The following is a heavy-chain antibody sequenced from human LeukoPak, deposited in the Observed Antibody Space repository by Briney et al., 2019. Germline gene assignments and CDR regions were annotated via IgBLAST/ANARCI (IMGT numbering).Heavy chain of an antibody. V-gene: IGHV3-9*01. CDR2: ISWNSGSI. CDR3: VTDMWGRPEVGTIFVAFDF. Sequence: GRSLRLSCAASGFTFDDYAMHWVRQAPGKGLEWVSGISWNSGSIGYADSVKGRFTISRDNAKNSLYLQMTSLRAEDTAVYYCVTDMWGRPEVGTIFVAFDFWGQGTMVTVSS. J-gene: IGHJ3*01. CDR1: GFTFDDYA. D-gene: IGHD3-3*01.